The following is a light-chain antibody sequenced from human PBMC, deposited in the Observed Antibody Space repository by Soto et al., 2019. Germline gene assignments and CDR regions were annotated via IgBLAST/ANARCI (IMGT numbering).Light chain of an antibody. J-gene: IGKJ1*01. V-gene: IGKV3-15*01. CDR1: QSVRSN. Sequence: EIVMTQSPVTLSVSPGERATLSCRASQSVRSNLAWYQQKPGQAPNLLIYGAFTRATGIPARFSGTGSGTEFTHTISSLQSEDFALYYCQQYNDWPLTFGQGTKVEV. CDR3: QQYNDWPLT. CDR2: GAF.